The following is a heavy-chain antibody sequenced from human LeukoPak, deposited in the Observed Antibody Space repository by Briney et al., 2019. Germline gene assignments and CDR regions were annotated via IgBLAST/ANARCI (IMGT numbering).Heavy chain of an antibody. Sequence: PGGSLRLSCAASGFTFSSYAMSWVRQAPGKGLEWVSAISGSGGNTFYADSVKGRFTISRDNFMNALYLQMNSLRAEDTAVYYCAQEAAAGTFDYWGQGTLVTVSS. CDR1: GFTFSSYA. V-gene: IGHV3-23*01. CDR2: ISGSGGNT. CDR3: AQEAAAGTFDY. J-gene: IGHJ4*02. D-gene: IGHD6-13*01.